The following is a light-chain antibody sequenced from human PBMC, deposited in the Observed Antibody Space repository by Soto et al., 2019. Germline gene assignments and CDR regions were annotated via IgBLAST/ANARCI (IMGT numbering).Light chain of an antibody. J-gene: IGKJ2*01. CDR1: QSITTY. CDR3: QQSYSTPYT. V-gene: IGKV1-39*01. CDR2: SAS. Sequence: DIQMTQSPTSLSASVGDRVTIICRASQSITTYLNWYQQRPGKAPKLLIHSASSLQSGVPSRFSRSASGTDFTLTISSLQPEDFGTYYCQQSYSTPYTFRQGTNLEIK.